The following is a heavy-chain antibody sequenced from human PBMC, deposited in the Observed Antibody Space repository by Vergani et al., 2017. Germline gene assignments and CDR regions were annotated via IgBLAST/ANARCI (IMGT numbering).Heavy chain of an antibody. CDR2: ISGTSRTT. D-gene: IGHD5-12*01. Sequence: QVQLVESGGGIVKPEGSLRLSCAASGFSFSDFYMGWIRQAPGKGLEWISYISGTSRTTFYADSVKGRFSISRDNAKNLVHLQMTRLRSEDTAVYYCAREDDSGYEHGLDVWGKGTTVIVSS. J-gene: IGHJ6*04. CDR1: GFSFSDFY. CDR3: AREDDSGYEHGLDV. V-gene: IGHV3-11*04.